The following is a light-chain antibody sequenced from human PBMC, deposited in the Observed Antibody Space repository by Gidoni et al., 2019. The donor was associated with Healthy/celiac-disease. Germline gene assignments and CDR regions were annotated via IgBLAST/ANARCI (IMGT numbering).Light chain of an antibody. CDR3: QQYNSYSRT. Sequence: DIQMTQSPSTLSASVGDRVTIPCRASQIISSWLAWYQQKPGKAPKLLIYKASSLESGVPSRFSGSGSGTEFTLTISSLQPDDFATYYCQQYNSYSRTFXQXTKVEIK. CDR2: KAS. CDR1: QIISSW. J-gene: IGKJ1*01. V-gene: IGKV1-5*03.